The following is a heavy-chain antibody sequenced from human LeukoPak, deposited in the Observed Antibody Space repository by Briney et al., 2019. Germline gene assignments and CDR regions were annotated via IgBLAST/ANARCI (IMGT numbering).Heavy chain of an antibody. CDR1: GGSFSGYY. CDR2: INHSGST. Sequence: PSETLSLTCAVYGGSFSGYYWSWIRQPPGKGLEWIGEINHSGSTNYNPSLKSRVIISVDTPKNQFSLKLSSVTAADTAVYYCARDPPYGGTHWENYGMDVWGQGTTVTVS. J-gene: IGHJ6*02. CDR3: ARDPPYGGTHWENYGMDV. D-gene: IGHD4-23*01. V-gene: IGHV4-34*01.